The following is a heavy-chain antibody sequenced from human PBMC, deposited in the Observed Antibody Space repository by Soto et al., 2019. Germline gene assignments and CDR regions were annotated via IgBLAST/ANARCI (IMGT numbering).Heavy chain of an antibody. CDR2: IYYSGST. CDR3: ARGTVYYYGSGSYPNWFDP. J-gene: IGHJ5*02. Sequence: SETLSLTCTVSGGSISSGGYYWSWNRQHPGKGLEWIGYIYYSGSTYYNPSLKSRVTISVDTSKNQFSLKLSSVTAADTAVYYCARGTVYYYGSGSYPNWFDPWGQGTLVTVSS. V-gene: IGHV4-31*03. CDR1: GGSISSGGYY. D-gene: IGHD3-10*01.